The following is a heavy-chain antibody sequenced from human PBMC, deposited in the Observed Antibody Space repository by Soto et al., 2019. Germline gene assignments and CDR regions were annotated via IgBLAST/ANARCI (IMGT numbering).Heavy chain of an antibody. CDR3: AIFFFQAEDGIRDL. Sequence: KGLEWVAVLWSDETDKYYAASVEGRFNISRDNSQNTLYLQMNGLRAEDTAVYYCAIFFFQAEDGIRDL. J-gene: IGHJ2*01. CDR2: LWSDETDK. V-gene: IGHV3-33*01. D-gene: IGHD2-21*01.